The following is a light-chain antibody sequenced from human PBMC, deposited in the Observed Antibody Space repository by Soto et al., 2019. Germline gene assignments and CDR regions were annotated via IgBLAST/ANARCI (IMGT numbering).Light chain of an antibody. V-gene: IGKV3-20*01. Sequence: EIVLTQSPGTRSLSPGERATLSCRASQSVGTYLAWYQQKPGQAPRLLMYGASSRATGIPDRFSGSGSGTDFTLTISRLEPDDLAVYYCQQYVSIPLTFGGGTKVDIK. CDR1: QSVGTY. CDR3: QQYVSIPLT. J-gene: IGKJ4*01. CDR2: GAS.